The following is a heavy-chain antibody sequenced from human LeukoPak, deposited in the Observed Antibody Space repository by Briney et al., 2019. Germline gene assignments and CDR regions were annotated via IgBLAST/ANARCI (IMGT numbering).Heavy chain of an antibody. CDR3: ASLDSGYDSPFDY. Sequence: GGSLRLSCAASGFTFSSYGMHWVRQAPGKGLEWVAVISYDGSNKYYADSVKGRFTISRDNAKNSLYLQMNSLRAEDTAVYYCASLDSGYDSPFDYWGQGTLVTVSS. J-gene: IGHJ4*02. D-gene: IGHD5-12*01. V-gene: IGHV3-30*03. CDR2: ISYDGSNK. CDR1: GFTFSSYG.